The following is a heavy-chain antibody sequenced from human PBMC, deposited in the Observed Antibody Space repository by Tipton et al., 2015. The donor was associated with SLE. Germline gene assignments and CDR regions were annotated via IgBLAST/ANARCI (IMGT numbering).Heavy chain of an antibody. V-gene: IGHV4-59*08. J-gene: IGHJ6*02. CDR3: ARGMLTWRGAIVGVDV. Sequence: LSLTCSVSGGSISSNYWIWIRQPPGKGLEWIGYISYGGGTNYNPSLKSRVTMSVDTAKNQFSLKLTSVTAADTAVYYCARGMLTWRGAIVGVDVWGQGTRVNVSS. D-gene: IGHD2-8*01. CDR1: GGSISSNY. CDR2: ISYGGGT.